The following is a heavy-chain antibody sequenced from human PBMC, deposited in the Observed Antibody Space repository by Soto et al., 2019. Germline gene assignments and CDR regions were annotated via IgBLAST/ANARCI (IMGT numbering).Heavy chain of an antibody. CDR3: ALSHTVTTDY. D-gene: IGHD4-17*01. Sequence: EVQLVESGGGLVQPGGSLRLSCAASGLTFSSYWMHWVRRAPGKGLVWVSRINSAGSSTSYAVSVKGRFTISRDNAKNTLYLQMNSLRAEDTAVYYCALSHTVTTDYWGQGTLVTVSS. V-gene: IGHV3-74*01. CDR2: INSAGSST. J-gene: IGHJ4*02. CDR1: GLTFSSYW.